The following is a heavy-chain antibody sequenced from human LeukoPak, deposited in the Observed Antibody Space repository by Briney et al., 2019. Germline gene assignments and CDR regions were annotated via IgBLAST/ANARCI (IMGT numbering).Heavy chain of an antibody. J-gene: IGHJ4*02. D-gene: IGHD3/OR15-3a*01. V-gene: IGHV3-30-3*01. CDR2: ISYDGSNK. Sequence: GGSLRLSCAASGFTFGSYAMHWVRQAPGKGLEWVAVISYDGSNKYYADSVKGRFTISRDNSKNTLYLQMNSLRAEDTAVYYCARGRGLGNPLGDYWGQGTLVTVSS. CDR3: ARGRGLGNPLGDY. CDR1: GFTFGSYA.